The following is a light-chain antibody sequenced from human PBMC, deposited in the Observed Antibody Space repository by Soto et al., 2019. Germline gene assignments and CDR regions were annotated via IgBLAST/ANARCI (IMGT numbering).Light chain of an antibody. CDR2: DVS. CDR1: SSDVGGYNY. J-gene: IGLJ2*01. Sequence: QSALTQPRSVSGSPGQSVTISCTGSSSDVGGYNYVSWYQQHPGKAPKLMIYDVSKRPSGVPDRFSGSKSGNTASLTISGLQADDEADYYCCSYAGSYTVLFGGGTKLTVL. V-gene: IGLV2-11*01. CDR3: CSYAGSYTVL.